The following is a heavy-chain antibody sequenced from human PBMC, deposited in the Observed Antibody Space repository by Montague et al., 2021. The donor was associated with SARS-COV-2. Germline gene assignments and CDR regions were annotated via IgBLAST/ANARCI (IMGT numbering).Heavy chain of an antibody. J-gene: IGHJ6*02. V-gene: IGHV2-70*01. Sequence: PALVKPTQTLTLTCTFSGFPLSTSGMCVSWIRQPPGKALGWLALIDWDDDKYYSTSLKTRLTISKDTSKNQVVLTMTNMDPVDTATYYCARMDIFTGYYAYGMDVWGQGTTVTVSS. CDR3: ARMDIFTGYYAYGMDV. CDR2: IDWDDDK. CDR1: GFPLSTSGMC. D-gene: IGHD3-9*01.